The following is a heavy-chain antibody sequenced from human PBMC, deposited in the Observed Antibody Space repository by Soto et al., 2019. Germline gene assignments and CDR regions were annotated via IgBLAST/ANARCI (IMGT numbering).Heavy chain of an antibody. J-gene: IGHJ4*02. CDR3: ARASSSSSAADY. CDR1: GESISSGGYY. V-gene: IGHV4-31*03. D-gene: IGHD6-6*01. CDR2: IYDSESA. Sequence: QVQLQESGPGLVKASQTLSLICNVSGESISSGGYYWSWIRHHPGKGLEWIGYIYDSESAYYNPSLNGRVTISMDTSKNHFAMKLSSVTAADTAVYYCARASSSSSAADYWGQGTLVTVSS.